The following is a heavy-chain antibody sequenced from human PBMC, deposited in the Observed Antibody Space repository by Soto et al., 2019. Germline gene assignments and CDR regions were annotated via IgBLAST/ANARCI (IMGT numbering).Heavy chain of an antibody. Sequence: SETLSRTCSVSGGSIKNTNYPWGWIRQPPGKGLEWIGTLYYRGATDYNPSLKTRVTISVDTSKNLLSLNLSSVPAPDTAVETCFGVMAATIDDWGHGTLGTVP. CDR2: LYYRGAT. D-gene: IGHD1-26*01. CDR3: FGVMAATIDD. J-gene: IGHJ4*01. CDR1: GGSIKNTNYP. V-gene: IGHV4-39*01.